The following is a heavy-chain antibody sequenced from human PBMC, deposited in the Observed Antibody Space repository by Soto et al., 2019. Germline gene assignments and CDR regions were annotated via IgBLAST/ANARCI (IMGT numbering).Heavy chain of an antibody. CDR3: AKDRGRYYGSGTNYYGMDV. Sequence: GGSLRLSCAASGFTFSSYGMHWVRQAPGKGLEWVAVISYDGSNKYYADSVKGRFTISRDNSKNTLYLQMNSLRAEDTAVYYCAKDRGRYYGSGTNYYGMDVWGQGTTVTVSS. J-gene: IGHJ6*02. CDR2: ISYDGSNK. CDR1: GFTFSSYG. D-gene: IGHD3-10*01. V-gene: IGHV3-30*18.